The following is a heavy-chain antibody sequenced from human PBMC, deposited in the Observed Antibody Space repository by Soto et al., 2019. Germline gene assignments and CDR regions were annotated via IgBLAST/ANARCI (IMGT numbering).Heavy chain of an antibody. CDR3: ARSLLWFGEFGHYFDY. CDR2: INAGNGNT. V-gene: IGHV1-3*01. D-gene: IGHD3-10*01. CDR1: GYTFTSYY. J-gene: IGHJ4*02. Sequence: ASVKVSCKASGYTFTSYYMHWVRQAPGQRLEWMGWINAGNGNTKYSQKFQGRVTITRDTSASTAYMELSSLRSEDTAVYYCARSLLWFGEFGHYFDYWGQGTLVTVSS.